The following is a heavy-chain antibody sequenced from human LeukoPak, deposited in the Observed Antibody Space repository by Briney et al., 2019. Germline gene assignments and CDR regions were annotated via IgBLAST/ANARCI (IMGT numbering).Heavy chain of an antibody. Sequence: IPSETLSLTCTVSGGSISSTGSFWGWIRQPPGKGLEWIGEINHSGRINYNPSLKSRVTISVDTSKNQFSLKVSSVTAADTAVYYCARGRRDWGSYYYHMDVWGKGTTVTVSS. J-gene: IGHJ6*03. CDR2: INHSGRI. D-gene: IGHD7-27*01. V-gene: IGHV4-39*07. CDR1: GGSISSTGSF. CDR3: ARGRRDWGSYYYHMDV.